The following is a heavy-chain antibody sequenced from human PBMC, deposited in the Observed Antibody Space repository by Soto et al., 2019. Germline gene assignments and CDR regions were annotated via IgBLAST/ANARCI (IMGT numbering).Heavy chain of an antibody. CDR2: ISYDGSNK. V-gene: IGHV3-30-3*01. CDR1: GFTFSSYA. Sequence: VQLVESGGGVVQPGRSLRLSCAASGFTFSSYAMHWVRQAPGKGLEWVAVISYDGSNKYYADSVKGRFTISRDNSKNTLYLQMNSLRAEDTAVYYCASPLRDYYDSSGYYYWGQGTLVTVSS. J-gene: IGHJ4*02. CDR3: ASPLRDYYDSSGYYY. D-gene: IGHD3-22*01.